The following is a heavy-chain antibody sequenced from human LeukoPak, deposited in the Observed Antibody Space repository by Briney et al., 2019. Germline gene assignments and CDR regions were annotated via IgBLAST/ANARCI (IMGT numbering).Heavy chain of an antibody. CDR1: GYSISSGYY. CDR3: GRSGVKSGSYPYYFDY. D-gene: IGHD3-10*01. CDR2: IYHSGST. J-gene: IGHJ4*02. Sequence: SETLSLTCTVSGYSISSGYYWGWIRQPPGKGLEWIGSIYHSGSTYYNPPLKSRVTISVDTSKNQFSLKLSSVTAADTAVYYCGRSGVKSGSYPYYFDYWGQGTLVTVSS. V-gene: IGHV4-38-2*02.